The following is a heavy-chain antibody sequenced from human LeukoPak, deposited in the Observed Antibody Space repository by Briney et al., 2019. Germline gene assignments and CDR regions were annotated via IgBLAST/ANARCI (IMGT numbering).Heavy chain of an antibody. J-gene: IGHJ3*02. CDR3: ARDSPALGTAFDI. Sequence: GGSLRLSCAASGFTFSSYSMNWVRQAPGKGLEWVSSISSSSSYIYCADSVKGRFTISRDNAKNSLYLQMNSLRAEDTAVYYCARDSPALGTAFDIWGQGTMVTVSS. CDR2: ISSSSSYI. CDR1: GFTFSSYS. D-gene: IGHD7-27*01. V-gene: IGHV3-21*01.